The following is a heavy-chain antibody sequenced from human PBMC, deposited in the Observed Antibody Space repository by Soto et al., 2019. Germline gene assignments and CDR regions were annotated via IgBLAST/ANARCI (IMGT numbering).Heavy chain of an antibody. J-gene: IGHJ4*02. CDR2: IIAMFGTA. V-gene: IGHV1-69*12. CDR1: GGTFSTYA. Sequence: QVQLVQSGAEVKKPESSVKVSCKAPGGTFSTYAISWVRQAPGQGLEWMGGIIAMFGTANHAQRFQDRVTITADESTNTVYMELSSLRSEDTAVYFCASGIQLWLRRINNGYSGWGQGTLVTVSS. CDR3: ASGIQLWLRRINNGYSG. D-gene: IGHD5-18*01.